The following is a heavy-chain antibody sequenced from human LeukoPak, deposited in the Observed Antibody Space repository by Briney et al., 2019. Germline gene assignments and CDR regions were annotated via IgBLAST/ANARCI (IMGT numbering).Heavy chain of an antibody. V-gene: IGHV3-33*01. Sequence: GGSLRLSRAASGFTFSSYGMHWVRQAPGKGLEWVAVIWYDGSNKYYADSVKGRSTISRDNSKNTLYLQMNSLRAEDTAVYYCARDPSGYSGGSHFDYWGQGTLVTVSS. J-gene: IGHJ4*02. CDR1: GFTFSSYG. D-gene: IGHD2-15*01. CDR2: IWYDGSNK. CDR3: ARDPSGYSGGSHFDY.